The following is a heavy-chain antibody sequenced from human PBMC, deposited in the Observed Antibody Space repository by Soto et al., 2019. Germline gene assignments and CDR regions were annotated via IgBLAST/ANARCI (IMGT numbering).Heavy chain of an antibody. D-gene: IGHD6-25*01. J-gene: IGHJ4*02. CDR1: CGSISSSSYY. CDR2: IYYSGST. V-gene: IGHV4-39*01. Sequence: QLQLQESCPGLVKPSETLSLTCTVSCGSISSSSYYLGWLRQPPGKGLEWIGSIYYSGSTYYNPSLKSRVTISVDTSKNQFSLKLSSVTAADTAVYYCARHLREENVGGLNYWGQGTLVTVSS. CDR3: ARHLREENVGGLNY.